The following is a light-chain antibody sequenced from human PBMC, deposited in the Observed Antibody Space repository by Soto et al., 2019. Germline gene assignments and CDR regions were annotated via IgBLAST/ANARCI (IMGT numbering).Light chain of an antibody. Sequence: QSVLTQPPSVSGAPGQRVTISCTGSSSNIGAGYDVHWYQQLPGTAPKLLIYGNSNRPSGVPDRFSGSKSGTSASLAVTGLQAEDEAGYYCQSYDTSLSGVVFGTGTKLNVL. CDR2: GNS. J-gene: IGLJ1*01. V-gene: IGLV1-40*01. CDR1: SSNIGAGYD. CDR3: QSYDTSLSGVV.